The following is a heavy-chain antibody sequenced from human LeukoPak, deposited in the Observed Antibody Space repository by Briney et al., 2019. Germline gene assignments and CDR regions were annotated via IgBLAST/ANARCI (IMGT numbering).Heavy chain of an antibody. J-gene: IGHJ5*02. CDR1: GFTFSRYS. Sequence: GGSLRLSCAASGFTFSRYSMNWVRQAPGKGLEWVSSINIDSSYIYYADSVKGRFTISRDNSKNTLYLQMNSLRAEDTAVYYCARGSWFDPWGQGTLVTVSS. CDR2: INIDSSYI. D-gene: IGHD6-19*01. CDR3: ARGSWFDP. V-gene: IGHV3-21*01.